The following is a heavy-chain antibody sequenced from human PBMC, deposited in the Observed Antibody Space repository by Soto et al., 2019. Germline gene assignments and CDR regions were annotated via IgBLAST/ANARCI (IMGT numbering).Heavy chain of an antibody. V-gene: IGHV3-53*01. J-gene: IGHJ5*02. Sequence: GGSLRLSCAISGFSVSSKYLGWVRQAPGKGLEWVSVHYSGGSTYYADSVQGRFTISRDKSNNTLYLQMRRVRAEDTAVYFCARHRHPRGTVGATSPLDPWGQGTQVTVSS. CDR3: ARHRHPRGTVGATSPLDP. D-gene: IGHD1-26*01. CDR1: GFSVSSKY. CDR2: HYSGGST.